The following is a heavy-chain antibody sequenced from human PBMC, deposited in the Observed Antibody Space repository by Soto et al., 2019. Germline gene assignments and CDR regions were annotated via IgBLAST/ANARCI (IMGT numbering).Heavy chain of an antibody. Sequence: GGSLRLSCAASGFTFSSYAMSWVRQAPGKGLEWVSAISGSGGSTYYADSVKGRFTISRDNSKNTLYLQMNSLRAEDTAVYYCAKDRGYYYYSSGYSDAFDIWGQGTMVTVSS. CDR2: ISGSGGST. J-gene: IGHJ3*02. V-gene: IGHV3-23*01. CDR1: GFTFSSYA. D-gene: IGHD3-22*01. CDR3: AKDRGYYYYSSGYSDAFDI.